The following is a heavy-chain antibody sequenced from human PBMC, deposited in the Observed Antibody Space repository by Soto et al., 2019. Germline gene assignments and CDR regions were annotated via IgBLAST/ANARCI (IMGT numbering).Heavy chain of an antibody. D-gene: IGHD4-17*01. V-gene: IGHV3-33*01. J-gene: IGHJ3*02. CDR1: GFTFSIYG. CDR3: AMGTNDYGDYEDAFDI. Sequence: LXLSCAASGFTFSIYGMHWVRQAPGKGLEWVAVIWYDGSNKYYADSVKGRFTISRDNSKNTLYLQMNSLRAEDTAVYYCAMGTNDYGDYEDAFDIWGQGTMATVS. CDR2: IWYDGSNK.